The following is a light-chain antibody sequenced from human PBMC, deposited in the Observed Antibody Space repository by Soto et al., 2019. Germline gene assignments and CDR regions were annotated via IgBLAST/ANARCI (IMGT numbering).Light chain of an antibody. CDR3: QQYGSYTF. J-gene: IGKJ3*01. CDR2: GAS. V-gene: IGKV3-20*01. Sequence: EIVLTQSPGTLSLSPGERATLSCRASQSVSSSYLAWYQQKPGQAPRLLIYGASSRATGIPDRFSGSGSGTAFTLTISRLEPEDFAVYYCQQYGSYTFFGPGTKVDIK. CDR1: QSVSSSY.